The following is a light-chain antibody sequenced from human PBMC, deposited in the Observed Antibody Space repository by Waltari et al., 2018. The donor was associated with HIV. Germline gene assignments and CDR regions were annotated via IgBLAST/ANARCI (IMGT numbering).Light chain of an antibody. V-gene: IGLV1-44*01. CDR1: SSNIGSNT. CDR2: SNN. Sequence: QSVLTQPPSASGTPGQRVTIPCSGSSSNIGSNTVNWYQQPPGTPPKLLIYSNNQRPSGVPDRFSGSKSGTSASLAISGLQSEDEADYYCATWDDSLNGRWVFGGGTKLTVL. J-gene: IGLJ3*02. CDR3: ATWDDSLNGRWV.